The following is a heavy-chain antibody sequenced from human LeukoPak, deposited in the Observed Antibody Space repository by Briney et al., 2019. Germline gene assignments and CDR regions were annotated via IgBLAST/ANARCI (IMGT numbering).Heavy chain of an antibody. CDR2: IKSKTAGGTT. Sequence: GGSLRLSCAASGLSVSDAWMSWVRQAPGKGLEWVGRIKSKTAGGTTDYVASVKGRYTISRDDSKNTLYLQMNSLKTEDTAVYYCTGPPDWGQGTLVTVSS. V-gene: IGHV3-15*01. CDR1: GLSVSDAW. CDR3: TGPPD. J-gene: IGHJ4*02.